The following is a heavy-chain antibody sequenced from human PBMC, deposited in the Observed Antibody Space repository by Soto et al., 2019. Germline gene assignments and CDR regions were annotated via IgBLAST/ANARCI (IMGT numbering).Heavy chain of an antibody. D-gene: IGHD4-17*01. V-gene: IGHV4-30-4*01. CDR2: IYHSGST. CDR1: GGSISSGDYY. J-gene: IGHJ4*02. Sequence: PSETLSLTCTVSGGSISSGDYYWSWTRQPPGEGLEWIGYIYHSGSTYYNPSLKSRVTISVDTSKNQFSLKLSSVTAADTAVYYCARAMTTVTTIDYWGQGTLVTVSS. CDR3: ARAMTTVTTIDY.